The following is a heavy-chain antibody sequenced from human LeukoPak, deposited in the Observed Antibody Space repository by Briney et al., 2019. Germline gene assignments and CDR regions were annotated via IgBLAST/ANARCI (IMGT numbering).Heavy chain of an antibody. D-gene: IGHD3-22*01. CDR3: ARSMNYYDSSGYYYFDY. CDR2: IIPLLGIA. CDR1: GGTFSSYA. V-gene: IGHV1-69*04. Sequence: SVKVSSTASGGTFSSYAISWVRQAPGHGLVWMGRIIPLLGIANYTQKFQGRVTITADKSTSTAYMELSRLRSEDTAVYYCARSMNYYDSSGYYYFDYWGQGTLVTVSS. J-gene: IGHJ4*02.